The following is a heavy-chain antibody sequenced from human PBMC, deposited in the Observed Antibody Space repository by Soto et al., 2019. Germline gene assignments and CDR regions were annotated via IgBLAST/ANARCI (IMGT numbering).Heavy chain of an antibody. D-gene: IGHD3-22*01. J-gene: IGHJ4*02. CDR1: GFTFSSYN. CDR3: ASVAYYYDSSGYFY. Sequence: EVQLVESGGGLVQPGGSLRLSCAASGFTFSSYNMNWVRQAPGKGLEWVSYISSSGSTIYYADSVKGRFTISRDNAKNSLYLQMNSLRAEDTAVYYCASVAYYYDSSGYFYWGQGTLVTVSS. V-gene: IGHV3-48*01. CDR2: ISSSGSTI.